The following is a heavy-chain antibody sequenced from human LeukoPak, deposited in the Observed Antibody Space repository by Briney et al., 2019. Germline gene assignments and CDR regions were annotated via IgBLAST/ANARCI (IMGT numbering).Heavy chain of an antibody. V-gene: IGHV3-23*01. J-gene: IGHJ4*02. CDR3: ASEKQYSSGRYATFDY. D-gene: IGHD6-19*01. Sequence: SGGSLRLSCAASGFTFSSYAMSWVRQAPGKGLEWVSAISGSGGSTYYADSVKGRFTISRDNSKNTLYLQMNSLRAEDTAVYYCASEKQYSSGRYATFDYWGQGTLVTVSS. CDR1: GFTFSSYA. CDR2: ISGSGGST.